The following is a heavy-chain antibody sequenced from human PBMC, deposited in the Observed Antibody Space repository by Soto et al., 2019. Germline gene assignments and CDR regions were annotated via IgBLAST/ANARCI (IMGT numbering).Heavy chain of an antibody. CDR3: ARDNGNGVSHSGGGMDV. CDR2: IWYDGSNK. J-gene: IGHJ6*02. D-gene: IGHD2-8*01. Sequence: QVQLVESGGGVVQPGRSLRLSCAASGFTFSSYGMHWVRQAPGKGLEWVAVIWYDGSNKYYADSVKGRFTISRDNSKNTLYLQMNSLRAEDTAVYYCARDNGNGVSHSGGGMDVWGQGTTVTVSS. V-gene: IGHV3-33*01. CDR1: GFTFSSYG.